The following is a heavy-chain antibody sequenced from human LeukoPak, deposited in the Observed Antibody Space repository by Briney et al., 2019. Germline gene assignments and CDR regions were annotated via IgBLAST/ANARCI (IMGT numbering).Heavy chain of an antibody. J-gene: IGHJ3*02. D-gene: IGHD3-10*01. CDR3: ARVDFGEGAFDI. Sequence: SETLSLTCTVSGGSISDYYWSWIRQPPGKGLEWIGYIYHSGSTYYNPSLKSRVTISVDTSKNQFSLKLSSVTAADTAVYYCARVDFGEGAFDIWGQGTMVTVSS. CDR1: GGSISDYY. V-gene: IGHV4-59*12. CDR2: IYHSGST.